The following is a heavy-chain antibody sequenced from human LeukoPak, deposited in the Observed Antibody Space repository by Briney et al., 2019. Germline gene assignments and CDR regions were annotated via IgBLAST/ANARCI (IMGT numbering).Heavy chain of an antibody. Sequence: PGGSLRLSCVASGFIFNDYYMTWIRQAPGKGLEWVSYISGNARDTYYADSVKGRFTLSRDNTKNSLYLHMNSLGAEDTAVYYCARDRIGFGAFDVWGQGTMVTVSS. V-gene: IGHV3-11*01. CDR1: GFIFNDYY. CDR3: ARDRIGFGAFDV. CDR2: ISGNARDT. D-gene: IGHD3-16*01. J-gene: IGHJ3*01.